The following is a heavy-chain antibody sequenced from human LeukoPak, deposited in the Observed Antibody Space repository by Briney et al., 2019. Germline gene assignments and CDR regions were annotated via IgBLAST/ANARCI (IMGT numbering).Heavy chain of an antibody. D-gene: IGHD1-26*01. V-gene: IGHV1-18*01. CDR3: ARVTQSSSYLFDY. CDR1: GYTFTSYG. CDR2: ISAYNGNT. J-gene: IGHJ4*02. Sequence: ASVKVSCKASGYTFTSYGISWVRQSPGQGREWMGWISAYNGNTNYTHKLHGRVTMTTATYTSKAYMELRRLRSADTAVYYCARVTQSSSYLFDYWGQGTLVTVSS.